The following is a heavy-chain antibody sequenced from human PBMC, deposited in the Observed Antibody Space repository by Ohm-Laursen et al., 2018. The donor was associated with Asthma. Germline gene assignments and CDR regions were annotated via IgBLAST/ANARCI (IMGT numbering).Heavy chain of an antibody. CDR1: GYTLNSAA. CDR2: INPGNGNT. V-gene: IGHV1-3*01. CDR3: AKWDRSGPTGDY. J-gene: IGHJ4*02. Sequence: ATVKVSRKASGYTLNSAAMPWVRQAPGQRLEWMGWINPGNGNTKYSQKFQGRVTITRDPSTSTACMELSRLRSEDTAVYYCAKWDRSGPTGDYWGQGTLVTVSS. D-gene: IGHD6-19*01.